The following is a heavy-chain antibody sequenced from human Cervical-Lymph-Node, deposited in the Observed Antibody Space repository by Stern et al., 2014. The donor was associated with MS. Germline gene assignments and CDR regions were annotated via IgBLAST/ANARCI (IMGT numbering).Heavy chain of an antibody. J-gene: IGHJ6*02. CDR3: ARGAYGLGSYFYGMDV. CDR1: GFTFSTHT. Sequence: QLVESGGGVVQPGRTLRLSCAASGFTFSTHTMHCVRQAPGKGLEWVAIISYDGSNKNYADSGKGRFTSSRDNSKNTLYLQLNSLRADDTAVYYCARGAYGLGSYFYGMDVWGQGTTVIVSS. V-gene: IGHV3-30-3*01. D-gene: IGHD3-10*01. CDR2: ISYDGSNK.